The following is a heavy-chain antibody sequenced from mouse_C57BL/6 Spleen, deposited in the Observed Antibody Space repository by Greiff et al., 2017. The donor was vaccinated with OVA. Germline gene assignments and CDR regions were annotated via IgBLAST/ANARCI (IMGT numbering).Heavy chain of an antibody. CDR1: GFNIKDYY. J-gene: IGHJ4*01. D-gene: IGHD1-1*01. CDR2: IDPEDGDT. CDR3: TFYGSSYGRAMDY. V-gene: IGHV14-1*01. Sequence: EVHLVESGAELVRPGASVKLSCTASGFNIKDYYMHWVKQRPEQGLEWIGRIDPEDGDTEYAPKFQGKATMTADTSSNTAYLQLSSLTSEDTAVYYCTFYGSSYGRAMDYWGQGTSVTVSS.